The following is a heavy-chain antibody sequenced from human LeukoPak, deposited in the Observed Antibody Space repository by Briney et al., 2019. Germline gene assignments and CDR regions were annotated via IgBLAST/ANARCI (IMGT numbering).Heavy chain of an antibody. CDR3: AREIAKGYAFDI. CDR1: GGSISSYY. J-gene: IGHJ3*02. CDR2: IYYSGST. V-gene: IGHV4-59*01. Sequence: SQTLSLTCTVSGGSISSYYWSWIRQPPGKGLEWIGYIYYSGSTNYNPSLKSRVTISVDTSKNQFSLKLSSVTAADTAVYYCAREIAKGYAFDIWGQGTMVTVSS.